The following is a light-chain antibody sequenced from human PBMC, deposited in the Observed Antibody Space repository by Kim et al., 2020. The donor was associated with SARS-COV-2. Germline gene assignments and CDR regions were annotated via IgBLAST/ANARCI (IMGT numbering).Light chain of an antibody. CDR1: QSISGW. Sequence: SASVGDKITIPCRASQSISGWLAWYQQKPGRAPKLLIFATSTLESGVPLSFSGSGSGTEFTLTISSLQPDDFATYYCQQYDDFPYTFGQGTKLEI. CDR3: QQYDDFPYT. CDR2: ATS. J-gene: IGKJ2*01. V-gene: IGKV1-5*03.